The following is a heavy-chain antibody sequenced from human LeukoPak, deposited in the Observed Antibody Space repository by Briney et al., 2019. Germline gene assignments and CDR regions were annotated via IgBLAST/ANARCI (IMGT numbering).Heavy chain of an antibody. J-gene: IGHJ3*02. Sequence: GGSLRLSCAASGFTFSSYWMSWVRQAPGKGLEWVSYISSSGSTIYYADSVKGRFTISRDNAKNSLYLQMNSLRAEDTALYYCAKDRGFSGMVSSFDIWGQGTMVTVSS. D-gene: IGHD3-10*01. CDR1: GFTFSSYW. V-gene: IGHV3-48*04. CDR2: ISSSGSTI. CDR3: AKDRGFSGMVSSFDI.